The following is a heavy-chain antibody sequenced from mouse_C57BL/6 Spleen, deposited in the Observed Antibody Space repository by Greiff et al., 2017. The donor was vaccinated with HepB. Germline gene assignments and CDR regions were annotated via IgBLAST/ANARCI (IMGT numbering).Heavy chain of an antibody. V-gene: IGHV5-17*01. CDR2: ISSGSSTI. D-gene: IGHD2-4*01. CDR3: ARESDYAWFAY. CDR1: GFTFSDYG. J-gene: IGHJ3*01. Sequence: EVKLVESGGGLVKPGGSLKLSCAASGFTFSDYGMHWVRQAPEKGLEWVAYISSGSSTIYYADTVKGRFTISRDNAKNTLFLQMTSLRSEDTARYYCARESDYAWFAYWGQGTLVTVSA.